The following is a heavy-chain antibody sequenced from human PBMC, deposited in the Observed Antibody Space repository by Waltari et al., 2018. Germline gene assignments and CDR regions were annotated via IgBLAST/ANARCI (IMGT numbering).Heavy chain of an antibody. CDR3: ARGSQQLALDY. CDR2: IYTSGST. Sequence: QVQLQESGPGLVKPSQTLSLTCTVSGGSISSGSYYWSWIRQPAGKGLEWIGRIYTSGSTNYTPSLKSRVTISVDTSKNQFSLKLSSVTAADTAVYYCARGSQQLALDYWGQGTLVTVSS. J-gene: IGHJ4*02. V-gene: IGHV4-61*02. CDR1: GGSISSGSYY. D-gene: IGHD6-13*01.